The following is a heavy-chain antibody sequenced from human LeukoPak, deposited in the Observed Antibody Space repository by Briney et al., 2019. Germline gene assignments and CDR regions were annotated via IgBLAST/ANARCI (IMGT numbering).Heavy chain of an antibody. V-gene: IGHV1-18*01. D-gene: IGHD6-13*01. J-gene: IGHJ4*02. CDR2: ISAYNGNT. CDR3: AKVRDPLIAAAPGNYFDY. CDR1: GYTFTSYG. Sequence: ASVKVSCKASGYTFTSYGISWVRQAPGQGLEWMGWISAYNGNTNYAQKLQGRVTMTTDTSTSTAYMELRSLRSDDTAVYYCAKVRDPLIAAAPGNYFDYWGQGILVTVSS.